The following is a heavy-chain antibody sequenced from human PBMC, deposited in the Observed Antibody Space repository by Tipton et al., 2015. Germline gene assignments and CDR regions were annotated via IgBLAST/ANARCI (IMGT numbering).Heavy chain of an antibody. V-gene: IGHV3-74*01. CDR2: ISSDGSDI. CDR3: ARDRTVSGPSTFDY. J-gene: IGHJ4*02. D-gene: IGHD1-14*01. CDR1: GFSFRVYW. Sequence: SLRLSCAASGFSFRVYWMHWVRQAPGKRPEWVSRISSDGSDIIYAGSVQGRFTISRDNAKNTLYLQMTSLRAEDTAVYYCARDRTVSGPSTFDYWGQGNLVTVSS.